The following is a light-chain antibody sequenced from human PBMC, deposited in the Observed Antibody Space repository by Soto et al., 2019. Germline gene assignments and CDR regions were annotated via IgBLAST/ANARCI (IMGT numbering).Light chain of an antibody. J-gene: IGLJ1*01. Sequence: QSVLTQPPSASGTPGQRVTISCSVSDSNIGRNVVYWYQQLPGTTPKLLVYRSDQRPSGVPDRFSGSKSDTSASLAISGLRPEDEADYYCAAWDDSLSGHYVFGTGTKVTVL. CDR3: AAWDDSLSGHYV. CDR1: DSNIGRNV. V-gene: IGLV1-47*01. CDR2: RSD.